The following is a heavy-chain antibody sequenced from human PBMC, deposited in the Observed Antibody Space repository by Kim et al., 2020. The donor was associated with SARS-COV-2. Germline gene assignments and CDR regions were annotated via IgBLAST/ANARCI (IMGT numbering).Heavy chain of an antibody. Sequence: SETLSLTCSVSGGSVNTGSYYWSWIRQSPGKGLEWIGYIYFSGSTDYNPSLKSRVTMSIDSSKNQFSLKLNSVTAADSAVYYCAREIASHYDMLTGYFKTRTWFDPWGQGTLVTISS. CDR2: IYFSGST. CDR1: GGSVNTGSYY. CDR3: AREIASHYDMLTGYFKTRTWFDP. V-gene: IGHV4-61*01. J-gene: IGHJ5*02. D-gene: IGHD3-9*01.